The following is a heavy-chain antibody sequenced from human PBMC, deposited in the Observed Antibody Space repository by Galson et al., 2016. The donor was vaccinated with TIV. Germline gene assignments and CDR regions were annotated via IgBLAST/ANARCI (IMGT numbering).Heavy chain of an antibody. CDR2: IYGADDT. Sequence: SLRLSCAVSGFSVKNAYMSWVRQPPGRGLEWLSLIYGADDTYYADSVKGRFTISRDNAKNSLFLQMNSLSAEDSAIYYCARESPNTGSYSYWYFDLWGRGTLVTVSS. CDR1: GFSVKNAY. J-gene: IGHJ2*01. V-gene: IGHV3-66*01. D-gene: IGHD1-26*01. CDR3: ARESPNTGSYSYWYFDL.